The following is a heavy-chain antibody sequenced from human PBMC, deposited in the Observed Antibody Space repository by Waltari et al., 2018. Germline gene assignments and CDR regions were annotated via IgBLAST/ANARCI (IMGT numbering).Heavy chain of an antibody. D-gene: IGHD6-13*01. CDR1: GFTFSSYE. CDR2: ITNSGDST. V-gene: IGHV3-48*03. J-gene: IGHJ4*02. Sequence: EVQLVESGGGLVQPGGSLRLSCAASGFTFSSYEMNWVRQAPGRGLELVSFITNSGDSTYNADSVKGRFTISRDNAKNSLYLQMNSLRAEDTAVYYCARETQQQLVLLDYWGQGTLVTVSS. CDR3: ARETQQQLVLLDY.